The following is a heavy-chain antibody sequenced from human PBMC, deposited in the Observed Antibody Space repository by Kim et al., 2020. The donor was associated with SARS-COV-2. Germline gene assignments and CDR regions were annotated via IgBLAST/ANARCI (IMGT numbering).Heavy chain of an antibody. CDR1: GFMFSDYY. CDR2: ITGGSSDT. J-gene: IGHJ3*01. Sequence: GGSLRLSCTASGFMFSDYYMNWIRQAPGKGLEWVAYITGGSSDTDYVDSVKGRFTISRDKSKNSLYLEMNSLRVEDTAVYYCARGDDHCASSGAFDVWGPGTLVTVSS. V-gene: IGHV3-11*05. CDR3: ARGDDHCASSGAFDV. D-gene: IGHD6-6*01.